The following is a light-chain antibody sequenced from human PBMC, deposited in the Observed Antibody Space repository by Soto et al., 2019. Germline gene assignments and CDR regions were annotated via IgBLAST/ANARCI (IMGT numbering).Light chain of an antibody. CDR2: SVS. Sequence: DIQMTQSPSSLSASVGDRVTITCQASQDIIKSLNWYQRKPGTAPKLLIYSVSTLETGVPPRFSGSGSGTQFTFTISGLQPEDIATYYCQQSVNLPYTFGQGTKVEI. J-gene: IGKJ2*01. CDR3: QQSVNLPYT. CDR1: QDIIKS. V-gene: IGKV1-33*01.